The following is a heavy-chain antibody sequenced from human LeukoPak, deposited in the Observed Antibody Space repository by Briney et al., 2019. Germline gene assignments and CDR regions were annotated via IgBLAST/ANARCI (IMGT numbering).Heavy chain of an antibody. CDR1: GYTFTSYD. CDR3: ARGLGGYSSGCD. D-gene: IGHD6-19*01. J-gene: IGHJ4*02. Sequence: ASVKVSCKASGYTFTSYDINWVRQATGQGLEWMGWMNPNSGNTGYAQKFQGRVTMNRKTSISTAYMELSSLRSEDTAVHDCARGLGGYSSGCDWGQGTLVTVSS. V-gene: IGHV1-8*01. CDR2: MNPNSGNT.